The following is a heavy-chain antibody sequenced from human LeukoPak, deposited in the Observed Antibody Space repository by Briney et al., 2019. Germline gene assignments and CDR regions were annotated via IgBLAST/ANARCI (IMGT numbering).Heavy chain of an antibody. V-gene: IGHV3-30*04. D-gene: IGHD6-19*01. CDR3: AKEGYSSGWYAGY. CDR2: ISYDGSNK. Sequence: PGGSLRLSCAASGFTFSRYGMHWVRQAPGKGLEWVTAISYDGSNKYYAGSVKGRFTISRDNSKNTLYVQMNSLRAEDTAVYYCAKEGYSSGWYAGYWGQGTLVTVSS. CDR1: GFTFSRYG. J-gene: IGHJ4*02.